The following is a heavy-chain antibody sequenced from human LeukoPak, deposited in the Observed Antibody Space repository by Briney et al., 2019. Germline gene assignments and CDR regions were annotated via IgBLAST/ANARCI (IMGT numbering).Heavy chain of an antibody. V-gene: IGHV4-30-2*01. D-gene: IGHD4-11*01. CDR2: IYHSGST. CDR1: GGSISSGGYY. J-gene: IGHJ5*02. CDR3: ARTDPTVTTESGWFDP. Sequence: SQTLSLTCTVSGGSISSGGYYWSWIRQPPGKGLEWVGYIYHSGSTYYNPSLKSRVTISVDRSKNQFSLKLSSVTAADTAVYYCARTDPTVTTESGWFDPWGQGTLVTVSS.